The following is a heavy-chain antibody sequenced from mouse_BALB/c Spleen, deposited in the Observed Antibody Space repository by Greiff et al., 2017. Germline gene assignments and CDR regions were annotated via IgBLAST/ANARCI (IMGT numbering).Heavy chain of an antibody. V-gene: IGHV7-3*02. D-gene: IGHD1-1*01. CDR2: IRNKANGYTT. CDR1: GFTFTDYY. J-gene: IGHJ4*01. CDR3: ARDGSSNYYAMDY. Sequence: EVKLMESGGGLVQPGGSLRLSCATSGFTFTDYYMSWVRQPPGKALEWLGFIRNKANGYTTEYSASVKGRFTISRDNSKSNLYLQMNTLRAEDSATYYCARDGSSNYYAMDYWGQGTSVTVSS.